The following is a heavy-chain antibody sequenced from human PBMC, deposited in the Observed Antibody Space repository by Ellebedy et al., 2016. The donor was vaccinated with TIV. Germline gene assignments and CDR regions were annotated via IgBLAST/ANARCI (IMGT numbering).Heavy chain of an antibody. D-gene: IGHD2-21*01. J-gene: IGHJ3*02. CDR3: ARHSGGHGFDI. CDR1: GFSISSHR. CDR2: ISSDGSDT. Sequence: GESLKISCAASGFSISSHRMHWVRQAAGKGLVWVSHISSDGSDTSYADSVKGRFIISRENAENTLDLQMSRLRAEDTALYYCARHSGGHGFDIWGQGTMVTVSP. V-gene: IGHV3-74*01.